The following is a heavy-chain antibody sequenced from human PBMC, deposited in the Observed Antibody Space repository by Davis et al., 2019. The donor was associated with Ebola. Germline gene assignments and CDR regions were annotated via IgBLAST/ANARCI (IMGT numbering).Heavy chain of an antibody. V-gene: IGHV3-30*04. D-gene: IGHD4/OR15-4a*01. CDR1: GFTFSNYA. J-gene: IGHJ4*02. Sequence: PGGSLRLSCAASGFTFSNYAIHWVRQAPGKGLEWVAVISYDGSNKYYADSVKGRFTISRDNSKNTLYLQIHSLRVEDTAVYYCARDTSLTMVTDTFDYWGQGTLVTVSS. CDR2: ISYDGSNK. CDR3: ARDTSLTMVTDTFDY.